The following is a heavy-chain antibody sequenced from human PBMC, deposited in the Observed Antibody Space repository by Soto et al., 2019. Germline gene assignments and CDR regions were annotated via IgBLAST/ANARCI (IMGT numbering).Heavy chain of an antibody. D-gene: IGHD1-1*01. Sequence: WGSLGTFCGAPGFHVSSHYMSWVRQAPGKGLEWLSVTHSGGSTYYADSVKGRLTISRDNSKNTLYLQMNSLRAEDTAVYYCARDSSGTCGDHDAFDIWGQGTMVTISS. J-gene: IGHJ3*02. CDR1: GFHVSSHY. CDR2: THSGGST. V-gene: IGHV3-66*01. CDR3: ARDSSGTCGDHDAFDI.